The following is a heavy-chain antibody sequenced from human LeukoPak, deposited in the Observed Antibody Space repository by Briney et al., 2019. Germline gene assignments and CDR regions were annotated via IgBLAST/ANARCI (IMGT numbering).Heavy chain of an antibody. D-gene: IGHD5-18*01. CDR3: AKGPRGYSYGYMWFDP. V-gene: IGHV3-30*18. J-gene: IGHJ5*02. Sequence: PGGSLRLSCAASGFTVSSYGMHWVRQAPGKGLEFVAVLSYDGSNKYYADSVKGRFTISRDNSKNTLYLQMNSLRAEDTAVYYCAKGPRGYSYGYMWFDPWGQGTLVTVSS. CDR1: GFTVSSYG. CDR2: LSYDGSNK.